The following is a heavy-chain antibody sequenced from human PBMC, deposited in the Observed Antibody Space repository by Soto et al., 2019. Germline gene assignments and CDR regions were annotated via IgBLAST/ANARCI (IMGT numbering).Heavy chain of an antibody. CDR2: INAGNGNT. Sequence: ASVKVSCNASGYTFTSYAMHWVRQPPGQRLEWMGWINAGNGNTKYSHKFQGRVTITRDTSSSKDYMELRSLRCEDTAVYYCASDHCSSTSCCYNYCYYYYGMDVWGQGATVNVSS. CDR1: GYTFTSYA. V-gene: IGHV1-3*01. CDR3: ASDHCSSTSCCYNYCYYYYGMDV. J-gene: IGHJ6*02. D-gene: IGHD2-2*01.